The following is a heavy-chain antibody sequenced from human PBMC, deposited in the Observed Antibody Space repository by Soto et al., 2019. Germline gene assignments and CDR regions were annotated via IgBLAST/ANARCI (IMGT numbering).Heavy chain of an antibody. V-gene: IGHV4-59*01. D-gene: IGHD6-19*01. CDR1: GDSISSSY. CDR2: IYYSGTT. J-gene: IGHJ3*02. CDR3: ARCMVHQWLIHDVNEI. Sequence: SETLCLTCTVSGDSISSSYWAWIRQSLGKGLEWIAYIYYSGTTNYNPSLESRASISMDTSKNQFSLRLTSVTAAHTAVYYCARCMVHQWLIHDVNEIWGQGTVVTV.